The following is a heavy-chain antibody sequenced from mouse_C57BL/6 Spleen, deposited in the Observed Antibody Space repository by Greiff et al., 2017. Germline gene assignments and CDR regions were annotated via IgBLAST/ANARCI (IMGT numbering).Heavy chain of an antibody. J-gene: IGHJ1*03. V-gene: IGHV1-80*01. CDR3: ARSEIDRWYFDV. Sequence: QVQLQQSGAELVKPGASVKISCKASGYAFSSYWMNWVQQRPGKGLEWIGQIYPGDGDTNYNGKFKGKSTLTADKSSSTAYMQLSSLTSEDSAVYFCARSEIDRWYFDVWGTGTTVTVSS. CDR1: GYAFSSYW. CDR2: IYPGDGDT.